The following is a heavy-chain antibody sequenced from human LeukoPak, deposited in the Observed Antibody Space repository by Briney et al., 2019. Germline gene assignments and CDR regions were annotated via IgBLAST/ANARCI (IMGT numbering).Heavy chain of an antibody. Sequence: SETLSLTCTVSGDSISSYYWSWIRQPPGKGLEWIGYIYYSGSTNYNSSLKSRVTISVDTSKTQFSLKLSSVTAADTAVYYCASLLRLAVAEFYFDYWGQGTLVTVSS. J-gene: IGHJ4*02. CDR1: GDSISSYY. CDR2: IYYSGST. V-gene: IGHV4-59*08. CDR3: ASLLRLAVAEFYFDY. D-gene: IGHD6-19*01.